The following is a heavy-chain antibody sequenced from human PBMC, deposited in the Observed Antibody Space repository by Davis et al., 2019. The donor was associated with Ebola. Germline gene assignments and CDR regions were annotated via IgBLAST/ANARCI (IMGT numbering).Heavy chain of an antibody. D-gene: IGHD3-16*01. Sequence: GGSLRLSCTDSVITFSSYAMTWVRQAPGKGLEWVSTIRVSGGRTYYADSVKGRFTISRDNSQNTLYFEMNSLRAEDTAVYYCTKVGGSDSNYYFDYWGQGTLVTVSS. CDR1: VITFSSYA. CDR2: IRVSGGRT. V-gene: IGHV3-23*01. CDR3: TKVGGSDSNYYFDY. J-gene: IGHJ4*02.